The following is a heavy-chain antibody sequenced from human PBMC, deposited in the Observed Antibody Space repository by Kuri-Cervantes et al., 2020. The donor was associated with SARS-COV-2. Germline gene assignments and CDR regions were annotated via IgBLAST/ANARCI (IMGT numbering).Heavy chain of an antibody. J-gene: IGHJ4*02. CDR2: ISSSGSTI. D-gene: IGHD3-16*01. V-gene: IGHV3-11*04. CDR3: ARDLRMGKSLDY. Sequence: GESLKISCAASGFTFSDYYITWIRQAPGKGLEWVSYISSSGSTIHYADSVKGRFTISRDDAKSSVYLQMNSLRGEDTAVYYCARDLRMGKSLDYWGQGTLVTVSS. CDR1: GFTFSDYY.